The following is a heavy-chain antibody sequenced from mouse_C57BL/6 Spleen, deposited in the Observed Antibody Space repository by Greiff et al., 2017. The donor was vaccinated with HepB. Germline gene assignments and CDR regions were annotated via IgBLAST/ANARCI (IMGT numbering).Heavy chain of an antibody. J-gene: IGHJ1*03. CDR3: ARPQSHYGRYFDV. Sequence: EVKLMESGGDLVKPGGSLKLSCAASGFTFSSYGMSWVRQTPDKRLEWVATISSGGSYTYYPDSVKGRFTISRDNAKNTLYLQMSSLKSEDTAMYDCARPQSHYGRYFDVWGTGTTVTVSS. CDR1: GFTFSSYG. D-gene: IGHD1-1*01. CDR2: ISSGGSYT. V-gene: IGHV5-6*01.